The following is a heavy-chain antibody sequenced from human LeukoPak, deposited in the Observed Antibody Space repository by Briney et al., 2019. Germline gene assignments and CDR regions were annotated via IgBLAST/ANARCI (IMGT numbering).Heavy chain of an antibody. D-gene: IGHD3-10*01. Sequence: PSETLSLTCTVSGGSISSYYWSWIRQPPGKGLEWIGYIYYSGITNYNPSLKSRVTMSVDTSKNQFSLKLSSVTAADTAVYYCARDNPVTMVRGVMVRWFDPWGQGTLVTVSS. V-gene: IGHV4-59*12. CDR1: GGSISSYY. CDR3: ARDNPVTMVRGVMVRWFDP. CDR2: IYYSGIT. J-gene: IGHJ5*02.